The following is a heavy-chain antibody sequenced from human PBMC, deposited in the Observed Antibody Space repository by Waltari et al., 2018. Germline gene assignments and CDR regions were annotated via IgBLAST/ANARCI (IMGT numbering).Heavy chain of an antibody. Sequence: QLQLQQAGPGLVKPSEYPSLPCAVSGDTMKRNYWWNWVRQPPGKGLEWIGKIHGSGRTNYTPSLESRLTVSIDTSNNQFSLKVSYSTAADTAVYYCARDRGRGLYLDSWGQGTLVTVSP. CDR3: ARDRGRGLYLDS. CDR2: IHGSGRT. V-gene: IGHV4-4*02. J-gene: IGHJ4*02. D-gene: IGHD2-15*01. CDR1: GDTMKRNYW.